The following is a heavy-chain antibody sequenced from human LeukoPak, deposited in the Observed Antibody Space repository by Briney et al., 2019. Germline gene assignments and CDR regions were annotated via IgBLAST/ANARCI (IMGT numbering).Heavy chain of an antibody. V-gene: IGHV1-46*01. CDR1: GYTFTNYY. Sequence: ASVTVSCKASGYTFTNYYIHWVRQAPGQGLEWTGIIKPSGGSTSYAQKFQGRVTMTRDTSTSTVYMELSSLRSEDTAVYYCAREGPYSDSSRSRFDYWGQGTLVTVSS. CDR2: IKPSGGST. D-gene: IGHD6-6*01. J-gene: IGHJ4*02. CDR3: AREGPYSDSSRSRFDY.